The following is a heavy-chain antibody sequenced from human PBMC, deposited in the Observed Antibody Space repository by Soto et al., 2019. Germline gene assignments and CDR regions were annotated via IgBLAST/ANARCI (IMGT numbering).Heavy chain of an antibody. V-gene: IGHV3-7*05. Sequence: GGSLRLSCAASGFTFTNSWMTWVRQAPGKRLEWVANIKPDGSDKYYLDSLEGRFTISRDNAKNSLYLQMYSLRADDTAVYFCARDPGGDYWGVFDIWGQGTLVTVSS. CDR2: IKPDGSDK. CDR3: ARDPGGDYWGVFDI. J-gene: IGHJ3*02. CDR1: GFTFTNSW. D-gene: IGHD2-21*01.